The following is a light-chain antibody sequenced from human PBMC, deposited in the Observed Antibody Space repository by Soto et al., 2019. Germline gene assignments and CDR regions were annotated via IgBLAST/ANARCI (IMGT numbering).Light chain of an antibody. V-gene: IGKV1-33*01. J-gene: IGKJ4*01. CDR1: QDMSNY. Sequence: DIQMTQSPSSLSASVGDRVTITCQASQDMSNYLNWYQQKPGKAPKLLIYDASNLETGVPSRFSGSGSGTDFTFTISSLQPEDIATYYCQQTRSYPSTFGGGTKVDIK. CDR3: QQTRSYPST. CDR2: DAS.